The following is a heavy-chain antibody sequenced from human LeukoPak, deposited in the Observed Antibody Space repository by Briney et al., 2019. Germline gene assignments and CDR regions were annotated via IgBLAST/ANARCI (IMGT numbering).Heavy chain of an antibody. CDR2: IYYSGTT. CDR3: ARDYYYGSGSYYPFDY. J-gene: IGHJ4*02. D-gene: IGHD3-10*01. Sequence: SETLSLTCTVSGGSISSSTSYWGRIRQPPGKGLEWIGNIYYSGTTYYNPSLKSRVTISVDTSKNQFSLKLSSVTAADTAVYYCARDYYYGSGSYYPFDYWGQGTLVTVSS. V-gene: IGHV4-39*07. CDR1: GGSISSSTSY.